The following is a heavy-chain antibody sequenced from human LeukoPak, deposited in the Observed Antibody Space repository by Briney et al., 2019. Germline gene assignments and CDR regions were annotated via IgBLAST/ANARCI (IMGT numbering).Heavy chain of an antibody. CDR1: GGSISGYY. CDR3: ARDQIAVASSGDVGNYYYYGMDV. D-gene: IGHD6-19*01. Sequence: SETLSLTCAVYGGSISGYYWSWIRQPPGKGLEWVGEIHYTGGTSYNPSLKSRATISIDTSKNQLSLKLSSVTAADTAVYYCARDQIAVASSGDVGNYYYYGMDVWGQGTTVTVSS. CDR2: IHYTGGT. J-gene: IGHJ6*02. V-gene: IGHV4-34*01.